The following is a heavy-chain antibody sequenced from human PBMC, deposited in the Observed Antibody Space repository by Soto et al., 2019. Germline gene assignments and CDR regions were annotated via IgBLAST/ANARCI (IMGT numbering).Heavy chain of an antibody. J-gene: IGHJ4*02. CDR3: ARVGRSSGSLGY. CDR1: GFTFSSYW. V-gene: IGHV3-7*01. CDR2: IKQDGSEK. D-gene: IGHD6-19*01. Sequence: EVQLVESGGGLVQPGGSLRLSCAASGFTFSSYWMTWVRQAPGKGLEWVANIKQDGSEKYYVDSVKGLFTISRDNAKTSLYLQMNSLRAEDTAVYYCARVGRSSGSLGYWGQGTLVTVSS.